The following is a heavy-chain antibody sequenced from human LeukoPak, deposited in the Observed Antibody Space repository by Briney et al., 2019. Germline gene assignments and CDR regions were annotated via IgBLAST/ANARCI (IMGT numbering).Heavy chain of an antibody. J-gene: IGHJ4*02. D-gene: IGHD3-22*01. V-gene: IGHV3-15*01. CDR1: GFTFSNAW. CDR3: TTEIVVVSPFDY. Sequence: GGSLRLSCAASGFTFSNAWMSWVRQAPGKGLEWVGRIKSKTDGGTTDYAAPVKGRFTISRDDSKNTLYLQMNSLNTEDTAVYYCTTEIVVVSPFDYWGQGTLVTVSS. CDR2: IKSKTDGGTT.